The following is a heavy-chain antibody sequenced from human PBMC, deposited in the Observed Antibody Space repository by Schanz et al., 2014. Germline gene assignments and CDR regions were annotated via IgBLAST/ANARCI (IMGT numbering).Heavy chain of an antibody. CDR3: AKDPSHGDYDYYFDY. V-gene: IGHV3-23*01. Sequence: EVQLLESGGGLVQPGGSLRLSCAASGFTFSSYAMHWVRQAPGKGLEWVSALSGSGGSTYYADSVKGRFTISRDNSKNTLYLQMNSLRAEDTAVYYCAKDPSHGDYDYYFDYWGQGTLVTVSS. CDR1: GFTFSSYA. D-gene: IGHD3-22*01. J-gene: IGHJ4*02. CDR2: LSGSGGST.